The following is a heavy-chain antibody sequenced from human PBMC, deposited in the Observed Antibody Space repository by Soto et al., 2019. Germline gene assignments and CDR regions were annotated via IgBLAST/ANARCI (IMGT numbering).Heavy chain of an antibody. CDR2: IYHSGST. D-gene: IGHD3-3*01. CDR1: SGSISSSNW. J-gene: IGHJ4*02. CDR3: ARGVEGYDFWSGLRYFDY. V-gene: IGHV4-4*02. Sequence: SETLSLTCAVSSGSISSSNWWSWVRQPPGKGLEWIGEIYHSGSTNYNPSLKSRVTISVDKSKNQFSLKLSSVTAADTAVYYCARGVEGYDFWSGLRYFDYWGQGTLVTISS.